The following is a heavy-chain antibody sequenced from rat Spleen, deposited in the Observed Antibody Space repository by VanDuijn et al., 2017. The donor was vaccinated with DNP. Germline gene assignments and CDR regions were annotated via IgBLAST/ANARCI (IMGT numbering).Heavy chain of an antibody. CDR3: ASVYDDYPPYAMDV. J-gene: IGHJ4*01. Sequence: EVQLVESGGGLVQPGRSLKLSCVASGFTFSDYYMAWVRQPLKKGLEWVTTISTSGRKAYYPDSVQGRFTISRDNAKSSLYLQMNSLTSEDTATYYCASVYDDYPPYAMDVWGPGTSVTVSS. CDR1: GFTFSDYY. CDR2: ISTSGRKA. D-gene: IGHD1-12*03. V-gene: IGHV5-25*01.